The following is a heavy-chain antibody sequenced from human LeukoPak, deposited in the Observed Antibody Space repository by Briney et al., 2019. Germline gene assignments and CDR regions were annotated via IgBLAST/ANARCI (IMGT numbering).Heavy chain of an antibody. CDR2: INPNSGGT. Sequence: GASVKVSCTASGYTFTGYYMHWVRQAPGQGLEWMGWINPNSGGTNYAQKFQGRVTMTRDTSISTAYMELSRLRSDDTAVYYCARAKTRITMIVDYWGQGTLVTVSS. CDR3: ARAKTRITMIVDY. CDR1: GYTFTGYY. J-gene: IGHJ4*02. V-gene: IGHV1-2*02. D-gene: IGHD3-22*01.